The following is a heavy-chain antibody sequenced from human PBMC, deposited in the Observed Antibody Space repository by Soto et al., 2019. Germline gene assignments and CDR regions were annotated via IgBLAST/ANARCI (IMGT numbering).Heavy chain of an antibody. V-gene: IGHV3-43*02. Sequence: GGSLRLSCAASGFTFDDYAMHWVRHAPGKGLEWVSLISGDGGSSYYADSVKGRFTISRDNSKNSLYLKMNSLRSEDSALYYGAKPVAGDAFDIWGQGTMVSVSS. D-gene: IGHD6-19*01. J-gene: IGHJ3*02. CDR1: GFTFDDYA. CDR2: ISGDGGSS. CDR3: AKPVAGDAFDI.